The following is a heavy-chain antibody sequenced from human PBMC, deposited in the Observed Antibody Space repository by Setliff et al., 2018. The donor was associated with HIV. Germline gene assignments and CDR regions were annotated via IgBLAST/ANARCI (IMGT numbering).Heavy chain of an antibody. Sequence: KLSETLSLTCTVSGGSISSYYWSWIRQPPGKGLEWIGYIYYSGSTNYNPSLKSRVTISVDTSKNQFSLKLSSVTAADTALYYCAKSPNRYSPLDWFDPWGQGTLVTAPQ. D-gene: IGHD5-18*01. CDR2: IYYSGST. J-gene: IGHJ5*02. CDR1: GGSISSYY. V-gene: IGHV4-59*01. CDR3: AKSPNRYSPLDWFDP.